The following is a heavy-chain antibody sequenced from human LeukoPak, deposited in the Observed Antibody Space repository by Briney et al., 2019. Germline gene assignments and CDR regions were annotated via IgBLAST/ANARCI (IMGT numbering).Heavy chain of an antibody. Sequence: GGSLRLTCAASGFTFSSYSMNWVRQAPGKGLEWVSYISSSSTIYYADSVKGRFTISRDNAKNSLYLQMNSLRAEDTAVYYCARVDTATNYWGQGTLVTVSS. D-gene: IGHD5-18*01. CDR2: ISSSSTI. V-gene: IGHV3-48*01. J-gene: IGHJ4*02. CDR3: ARVDTATNY. CDR1: GFTFSSYS.